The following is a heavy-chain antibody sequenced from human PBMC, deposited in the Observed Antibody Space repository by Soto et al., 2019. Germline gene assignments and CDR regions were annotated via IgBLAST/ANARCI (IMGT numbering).Heavy chain of an antibody. CDR3: ARGPLPPYCXGGSCYSTYYYYYGMDV. CDR2: IYHSGST. CDR1: GGSISSGGYS. V-gene: IGHV4-30-2*01. J-gene: IGHJ6*02. Sequence: SETLSLTCAVSGGSISSGGYSWSWIRQPPGKGLEWIGYIYHSGSTYYNPSLKSRVTISVDRSKNQFSLKLSSVTAADTAVYYCARGPLPPYCXGGSCYSTYYYYYGMDVWGQGTTVTVSS. D-gene: IGHD2-15*01.